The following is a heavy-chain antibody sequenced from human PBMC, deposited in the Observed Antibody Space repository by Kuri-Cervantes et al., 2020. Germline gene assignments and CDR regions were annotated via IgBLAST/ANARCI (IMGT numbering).Heavy chain of an antibody. J-gene: IGHJ4*02. CDR3: ARSTSYGDYVVY. D-gene: IGHD4-17*01. V-gene: IGHV3-11*04. CDR2: ISSSCSTI. Sequence: GESLKISCAASGFTFSDYYMSWIRQAPGKGLEWVSYISSSCSTIYYADSVKGRFTISRDNAKNSLYLQMNSLRAKDTAVYYCARSTSYGDYVVYWGQGTLVTVSS. CDR1: GFTFSDYY.